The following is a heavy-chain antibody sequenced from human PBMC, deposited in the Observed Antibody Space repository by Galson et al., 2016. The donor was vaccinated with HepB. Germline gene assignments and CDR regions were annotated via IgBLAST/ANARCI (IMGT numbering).Heavy chain of an antibody. CDR3: ARDSYDSSGLGDY. CDR2: ISSSGNYI. CDR1: GFTVSSNY. V-gene: IGHV3-21*01. D-gene: IGHD3-22*01. J-gene: IGHJ4*02. Sequence: SLRLSCAASGFTVSSNYMSWVRQAPGKGLEWVSSISSSGNYIHYADSVKGRFTISRDNAKNSLYLQLNSLRAEDTAVFYCARDSYDSSGLGDYWGQGTLVTVSS.